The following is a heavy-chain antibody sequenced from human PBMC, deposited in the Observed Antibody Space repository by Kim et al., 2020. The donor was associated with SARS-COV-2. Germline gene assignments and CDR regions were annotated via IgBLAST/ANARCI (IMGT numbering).Heavy chain of an antibody. D-gene: IGHD3-10*01. V-gene: IGHV1-24*01. J-gene: IGHJ4*02. Sequence: KFQGRVTMTEDTSTDTAYMELSSLRSEDTAVYYCATIWFGELAGGGYFDYWGQGTLVTVSS. CDR3: ATIWFGELAGGGYFDY.